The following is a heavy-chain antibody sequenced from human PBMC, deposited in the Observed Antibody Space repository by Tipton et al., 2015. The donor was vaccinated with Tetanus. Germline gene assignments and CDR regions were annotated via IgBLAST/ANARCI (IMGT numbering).Heavy chain of an antibody. CDR3: ARDFVYSDRSGMDV. V-gene: IGHV3-7*01. Sequence: GSLRLSCAASGFTFNTYWMNWVRQGPGKGLEWVASIKYDGSEQYYVDSVKGRFTISRDNAKNSLYLQMNSLRAEDTALYYCARDFVYSDRSGMDVWGQGATVTVSS. CDR1: GFTFNTYW. J-gene: IGHJ6*02. CDR2: IKYDGSEQ. D-gene: IGHD4-17*01.